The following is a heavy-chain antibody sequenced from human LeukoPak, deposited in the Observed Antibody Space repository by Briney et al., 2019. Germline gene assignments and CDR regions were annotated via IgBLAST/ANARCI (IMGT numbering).Heavy chain of an antibody. Sequence: SGALSLTRIDSGDSISRYYWSWMRPPPGRGVEGMGVIYYSGRTNNHPSLMSRDTISEDTYKNHISLRLRAVPAADTAVYYWARALQDYYYGMDVWGQGTTVTVSS. CDR1: GDSISRYY. CDR2: IYYSGRT. D-gene: IGHD5-24*01. V-gene: IGHV4-59*08. CDR3: ARALQDYYYGMDV. J-gene: IGHJ6*02.